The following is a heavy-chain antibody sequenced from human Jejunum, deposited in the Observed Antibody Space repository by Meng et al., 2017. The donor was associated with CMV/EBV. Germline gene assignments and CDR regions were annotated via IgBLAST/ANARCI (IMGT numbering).Heavy chain of an antibody. CDR1: GGSVIGTNW. CDR3: GDPPAGY. J-gene: IGHJ4*02. CDR2: ICHSGAT. V-gene: IGHV4/OR15-8*01. Sequence: TLSLTCVVSGGSVIGTNWWNWVRQPPGGGLEWIGEICHSGATNYNPSLKSRVTISIDNSKNQFSLKLTSMTAADTAVYFCGDPPAGYWGQGILVTVSS.